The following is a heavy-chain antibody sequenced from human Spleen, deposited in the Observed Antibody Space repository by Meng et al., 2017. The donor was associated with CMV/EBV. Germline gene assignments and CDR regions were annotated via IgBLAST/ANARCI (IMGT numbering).Heavy chain of an antibody. CDR1: GGSISSGSYY. CDR2: IYTSGST. Sequence: QVQLQESGPGLVKPSQTLSLTCTVSGGSISSGSYYWSWTRQPAGKGLEWIGRIYTSGSTNYNPSLKSRVTISVDTSKNQFSLKLSSVTAADTAVYYCARGGVVEFYYFDYWGQGTLVTVSS. CDR3: ARGGVVEFYYFDY. J-gene: IGHJ4*02. V-gene: IGHV4-61*02. D-gene: IGHD2-2*01.